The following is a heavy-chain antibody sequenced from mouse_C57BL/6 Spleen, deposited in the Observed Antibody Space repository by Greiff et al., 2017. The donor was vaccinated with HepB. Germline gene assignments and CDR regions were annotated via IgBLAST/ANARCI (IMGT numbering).Heavy chain of an antibody. D-gene: IGHD3-2*02. CDR1: GYTFTSYW. CDR2: IDPSDSET. CDR3: ARGDSSGRYYYAMDY. J-gene: IGHJ4*01. Sequence: QVQLQQSGAELVRPGSSVKLSCKASGYTFTSYWMHWVKQRPIQGLEWIGNIDPSDSETHYNQKFKDKATLTVDKSSSTAYMQLSSLTSEDSAVYYCARGDSSGRYYYAMDYWGQGTSVTVSS. V-gene: IGHV1-52*01.